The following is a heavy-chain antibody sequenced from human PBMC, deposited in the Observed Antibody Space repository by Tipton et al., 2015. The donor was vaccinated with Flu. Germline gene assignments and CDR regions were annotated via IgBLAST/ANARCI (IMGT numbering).Heavy chain of an antibody. V-gene: IGHV4-4*07. J-gene: IGHJ3*02. CDR1: GSSINKSY. CDR3: ARDLRGYSGYTGGDAFDM. D-gene: IGHD5-12*01. CDR2: ISASGTT. Sequence: LRLSCTVSGSSINKSYWSWLRQPAGKGLEWIGRISASGTTNYNASLESRVTMSRDTSKNRFSLRLSSATAADTAVYYCARDLRGYSGYTGGDAFDMWGPGILVTVSS.